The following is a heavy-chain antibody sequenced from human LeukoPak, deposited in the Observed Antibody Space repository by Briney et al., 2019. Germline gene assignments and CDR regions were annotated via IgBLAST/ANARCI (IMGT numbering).Heavy chain of an antibody. J-gene: IGHJ4*02. V-gene: IGHV3-30*18. CDR2: ISYDGSNK. D-gene: IGHD2-15*01. CDR3: AKAEVVTDTEGDY. CDR1: GFTFSSYG. Sequence: GGSLRLSCAASGFTFSSYGMHWVRQAPGKGLEWVAVISYDGSNKYYADSVKGRFTISRDNSKNTLYLQMNSLRAEDTAVYYCAKAEVVTDTEGDYWGQGTLVTVSS.